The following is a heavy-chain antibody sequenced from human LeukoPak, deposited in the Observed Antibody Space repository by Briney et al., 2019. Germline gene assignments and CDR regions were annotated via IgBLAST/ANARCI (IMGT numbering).Heavy chain of an antibody. J-gene: IGHJ4*02. CDR1: GGSISSSSYY. CDR2: IQYSGST. Sequence: SETLSLTCTVSGGSISSSSYYWGWIRQPPGKGLEWIGSIQYSGSTFYNPSLKSRVTISVGTSKNQFSLKLSSVTAADTAVYYCARGYDSSGYYLFGYWGQGTPVTVSS. CDR3: ARGYDSSGYYLFGY. V-gene: IGHV4-39*07. D-gene: IGHD3-22*01.